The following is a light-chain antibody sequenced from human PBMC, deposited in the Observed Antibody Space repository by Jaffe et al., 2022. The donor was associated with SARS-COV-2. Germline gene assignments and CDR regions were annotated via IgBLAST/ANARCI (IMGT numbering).Light chain of an antibody. J-gene: IGKJ3*01. V-gene: IGKV1-39*01. Sequence: DIQMTQSPSSLSASVGDSVTITCRASQSVDNYLNWYQHKPGKAPNLLISAAPSLQSAVPSRFSGSGSGTDFTLTITNLQPEDFATYYCQQSSSIPFTFGPGTRVDIK. CDR3: QQSSSIPFT. CDR1: QSVDNY. CDR2: AAP.